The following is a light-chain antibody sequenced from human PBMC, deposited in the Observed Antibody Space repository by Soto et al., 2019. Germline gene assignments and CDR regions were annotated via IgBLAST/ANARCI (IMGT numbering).Light chain of an antibody. J-gene: IGLJ1*01. CDR2: NDS. CDR3: CSYAGSYTEV. Sequence: QSALTQPRSVSGSPGQSVTISCTGTSSNVGYYNYVSWYQQHPGKVPKLMIYNDSKRPSGVPDRFSGSNSGNTASLTISGLQAEDEADYYCCSYAGSYTEVFGTGTKLTVL. CDR1: SSNVGYYNY. V-gene: IGLV2-11*01.